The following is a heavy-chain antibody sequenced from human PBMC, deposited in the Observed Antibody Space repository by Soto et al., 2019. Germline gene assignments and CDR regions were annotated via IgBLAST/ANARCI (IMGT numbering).Heavy chain of an antibody. CDR1: SDSFSNDIYF. Sequence: XGTLSLTFTVSSDSFSNDIYFGSGIRQPPGKGLEWIGYISYSGRTNQKPSLKSRVTMSVDTSKNRFSLRLTSVTAADAAVYYCATSGSAYSQYFFDYWGQGTQVTVSS. D-gene: IGHD3-22*01. CDR3: ATSGSAYSQYFFDY. J-gene: IGHJ4*02. CDR2: ISYSGRT. V-gene: IGHV4-61*01.